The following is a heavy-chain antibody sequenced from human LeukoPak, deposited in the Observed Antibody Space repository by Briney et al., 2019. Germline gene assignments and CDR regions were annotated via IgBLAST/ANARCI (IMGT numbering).Heavy chain of an antibody. D-gene: IGHD6-13*01. CDR2: FSPYNGNT. J-gene: IGHJ6*02. V-gene: IGHV1-18*01. CDR3: ARDYRTGIAAAGTYYYYGMDV. Sequence: ASVKAYDKASDYTFTNYAINWVRQAPGHGRKWMGWFSPYNGNTNSAQKLQGRVTMTTDTSTSTAYMELRSLRSDDTAVYYCARDYRTGIAAAGTYYYYGMDVWGQGTTVTVSS. CDR1: DYTFTNYA.